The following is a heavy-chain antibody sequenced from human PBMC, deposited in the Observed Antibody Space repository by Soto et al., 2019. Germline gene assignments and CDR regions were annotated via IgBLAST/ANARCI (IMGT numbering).Heavy chain of an antibody. V-gene: IGHV4-59*01. D-gene: IGHD3-10*01. CDR2: IYYSGTT. Sequence: SETRSLTCTGSGGPISNYYWSLIRQPPGKGLEWIGYIYYSGTTNYNPSLQSRVTISVDTSKKQFSLNLGSVTAADTAVYYCARDQGPITNCYYFGMDVWGQGTTVTVSS. CDR1: GGPISNYY. CDR3: ARDQGPITNCYYFGMDV. J-gene: IGHJ6*02.